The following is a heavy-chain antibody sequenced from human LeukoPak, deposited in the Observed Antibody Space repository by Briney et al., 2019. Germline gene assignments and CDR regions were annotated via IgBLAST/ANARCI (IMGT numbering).Heavy chain of an antibody. CDR1: GGSFSGYY. J-gene: IGHJ4*02. CDR2: INHSGST. Sequence: SETLSLTCALYGGSFSGYYWSWIRQPPGKGLEWIGEINHSGSTNYNPSLKSRVTISVDTSKNQFSLKLSSVTAADTAVYYCARGSSSSSYYFDYWGQGTLVTVSS. D-gene: IGHD6-13*01. V-gene: IGHV4-34*01. CDR3: ARGSSSSSYYFDY.